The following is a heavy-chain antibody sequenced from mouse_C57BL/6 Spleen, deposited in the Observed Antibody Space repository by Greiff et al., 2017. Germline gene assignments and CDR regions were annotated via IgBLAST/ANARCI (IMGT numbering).Heavy chain of an antibody. CDR3: AGGYYGSSYVGYYAMDY. V-gene: IGHV5-9*01. CDR2: ISGGGGNT. Sequence: EVQLVESGGGLVKPGGSLKLSCAASGFTFSSYTMSWVRQTPEKRLEWVATISGGGGNTYYPDSVKGRFTISRDNAKNTLYLQMSSLRSEDTALYYCAGGYYGSSYVGYYAMDYWGQGTSVTVSS. D-gene: IGHD1-1*01. CDR1: GFTFSSYT. J-gene: IGHJ4*01.